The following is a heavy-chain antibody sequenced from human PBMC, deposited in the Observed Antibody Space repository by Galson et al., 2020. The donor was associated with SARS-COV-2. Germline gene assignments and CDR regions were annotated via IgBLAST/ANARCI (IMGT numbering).Heavy chain of an antibody. CDR2: INPNTGGT. CDR1: GYTFTGYY. CDR3: ARTSPFPYDNSGYYYV. V-gene: IGHV1-2*02. Sequence: ASVKVSCKASGYTFTGYYFHWVRQAPGQGLEWMAWINPNTGGTVYAQKFQGRVTLTRDTSISTAYMELTSLRSDDTAVYYCARTSPFPYDNSGYYYVWGQGTQVTVSS. D-gene: IGHD3-22*01. J-gene: IGHJ4*02.